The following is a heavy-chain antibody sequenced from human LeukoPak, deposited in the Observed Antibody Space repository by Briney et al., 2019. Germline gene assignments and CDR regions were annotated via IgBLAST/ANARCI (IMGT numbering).Heavy chain of an antibody. J-gene: IGHJ6*02. CDR2: IYYSGST. CDR3: ARGPYYDFWSGYYKNYYYYGMDV. D-gene: IGHD3-3*01. CDR1: GGSISSGGYY. V-gene: IGHV4-39*01. Sequence: SETLSLTCTVSGGSISSGGYYWSWIRQHPGKGLEWIGYIYYSGSTYYNPSLKSRVTISVDTSKNQFSLKLSSVTAADTAVYYCARGPYYDFWSGYYKNYYYYGMDVWGQGTTVTVSS.